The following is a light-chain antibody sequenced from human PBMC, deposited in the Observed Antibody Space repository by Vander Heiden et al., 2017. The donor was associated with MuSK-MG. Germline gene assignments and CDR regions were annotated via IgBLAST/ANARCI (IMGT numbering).Light chain of an antibody. Sequence: DIQMTQSPSSLSASVGDRVTITCRARQGISNYLAWYQQKPGKVPKLLIYAASTLQSGVPSRFRGRGSGTDFTLTISSLKPEDVATSYCQKYYRDPRTFGQGTKVEIK. CDR2: AAS. J-gene: IGKJ1*01. V-gene: IGKV1-27*01. CDR1: QGISNY. CDR3: QKYYRDPRT.